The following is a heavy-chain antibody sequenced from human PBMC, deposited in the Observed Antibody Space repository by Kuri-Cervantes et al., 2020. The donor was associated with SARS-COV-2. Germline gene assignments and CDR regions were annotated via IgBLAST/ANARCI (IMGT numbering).Heavy chain of an antibody. CDR2: IYFSGRT. V-gene: IGHV4-39*02. CDR1: GFTFSSYW. Sequence: GSLRLSCAASGFTFSSYWMSWIRQPPGKGLEWIGNIYFSGRTYYNPSLKSRLTISVDTSKDHFSLKLTSVTAADTAAYYCASAFGDHWGLGTLVTVSS. CDR3: ASAFGDH. D-gene: IGHD3-16*01. J-gene: IGHJ4*02.